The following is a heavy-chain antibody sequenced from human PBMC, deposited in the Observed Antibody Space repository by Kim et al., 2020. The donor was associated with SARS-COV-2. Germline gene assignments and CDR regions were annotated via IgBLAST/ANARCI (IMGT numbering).Heavy chain of an antibody. J-gene: IGHJ4*02. V-gene: IGHV4-30-2*01. CDR3: ARGVGSDYGDSHFDY. Sequence: PAPKSRVTISGDRSKNQFSLKLSSVTAADTAVYYCARGVGSDYGDSHFDYWGQGTLVTVSS. D-gene: IGHD4-17*01.